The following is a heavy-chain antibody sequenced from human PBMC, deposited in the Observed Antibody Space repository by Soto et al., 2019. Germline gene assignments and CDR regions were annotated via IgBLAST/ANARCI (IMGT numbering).Heavy chain of an antibody. V-gene: IGHV4-59*08. D-gene: IGHD3-3*01. CDR2: IYYSGST. CDR1: GGSISTYY. J-gene: IGHJ4*02. Sequence: QVQLQESGPGLAKPSETLSLTCTVSGGSISTYYWSGIRQPPGKGLEWIGYIYYSGSTNYNPSLQSRVTISVDTSKNQFSLKLSSVTAADTAVYYCARGGWRHIDYWGQGTLVTVSS. CDR3: ARGGWRHIDY.